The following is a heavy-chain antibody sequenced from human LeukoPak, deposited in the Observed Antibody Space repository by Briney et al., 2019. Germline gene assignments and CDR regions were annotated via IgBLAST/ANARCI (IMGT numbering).Heavy chain of an antibody. J-gene: IGHJ4*02. CDR2: ISASGGST. CDR3: AKDRCSGGSCYFDY. Sequence: GGSLRLSCAASGCTFSSYVMNWVRQAPGKGLEWVSAISASGGSTYYADSVKGRFTISRDNSNNTLYLQMNSLRAEDTAVYHCAKDRCSGGSCYFDYWGQGTLVTVSS. V-gene: IGHV3-23*01. CDR1: GCTFSSYV. D-gene: IGHD2-15*01.